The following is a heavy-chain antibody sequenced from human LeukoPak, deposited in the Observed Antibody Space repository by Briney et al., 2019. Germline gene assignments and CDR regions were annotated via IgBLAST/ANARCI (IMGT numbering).Heavy chain of an antibody. CDR2: IIPIFGTA. D-gene: IGHD3-22*01. J-gene: IGHJ4*02. CDR1: GYTFTGYY. CDR3: ARATRTMIVEVGY. Sequence: SVKVSCKASGYTFTGYYMHWVRQAPGQGLEWMGGIIPIFGTANYAQKFQGRVTITTDESTSTAYMELSSLRSEDTAVYYCARATRTMIVEVGYWGQGTLVTVSS. V-gene: IGHV1-69*05.